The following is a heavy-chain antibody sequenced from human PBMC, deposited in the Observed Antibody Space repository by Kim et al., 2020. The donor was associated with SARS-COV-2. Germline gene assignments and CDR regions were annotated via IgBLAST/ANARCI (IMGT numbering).Heavy chain of an antibody. CDR2: VNHSGVT. Sequence: SETLSLTCAVDAGSFSGYYWSWIRQPPGKGLEWIAEVNHSGVTKYNPSLKSRVAISADTSNNQFSLKLNSVTAADTAVYYCATSFSTTWFPYKYWGLGNLVVVSS. D-gene: IGHD2-2*01. J-gene: IGHJ4*02. CDR3: ATSFSTTWFPYKY. V-gene: IGHV4-34*01. CDR1: AGSFSGYY.